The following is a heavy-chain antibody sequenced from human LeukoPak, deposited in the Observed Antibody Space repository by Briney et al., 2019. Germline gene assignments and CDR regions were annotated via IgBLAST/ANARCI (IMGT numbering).Heavy chain of an antibody. D-gene: IGHD3-9*01. Sequence: GGSLRLSCAASGFTFSSYEMNWVRQAPGKGLEWVSYISSSGSTKYYADSVKGRFTISRDNARDSLYLQMSSLRAEDTAVYYCASGYLDWLGWGQGTLVTVSS. CDR3: ASGYLDWLG. CDR1: GFTFSSYE. CDR2: ISSSGSTK. V-gene: IGHV3-48*03. J-gene: IGHJ4*02.